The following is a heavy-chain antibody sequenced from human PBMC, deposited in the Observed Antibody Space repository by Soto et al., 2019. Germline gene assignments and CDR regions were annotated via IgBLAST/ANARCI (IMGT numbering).Heavy chain of an antibody. J-gene: IGHJ4*02. CDR1: GFTFSSYG. CDR2: ISYDGSNK. V-gene: IGHV3-33*01. D-gene: IGHD6-19*01. Sequence: QVQLVESGGGVVQPGRSLRLSCAASGFTFSSYGMHWVRQAPGKGLEWVAVISYDGSNKYYADSVKGRFTISRDNSKNTLYLRMNSLRAEDTAVYYCARDRYSSGWYDLDYWGQGTRVTVSS. CDR3: ARDRYSSGWYDLDY.